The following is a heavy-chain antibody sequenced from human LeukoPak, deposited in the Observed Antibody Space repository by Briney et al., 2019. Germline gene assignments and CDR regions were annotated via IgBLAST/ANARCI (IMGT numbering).Heavy chain of an antibody. J-gene: IGHJ5*02. CDR1: GYTLTELS. CDR3: AAGYCSGGSCYNWFDP. D-gene: IGHD2-15*01. CDR2: FDPEDGET. Sequence: GASVKVSCKVSGYTLTELSMHWVRQAPGKGLEWMGGFDPEDGETIYAQKFQGRVTMTEDTSTDTAYMELSSLGSEDTAVYYCAAGYCSGGSCYNWFDPWGQGTLVTVSS. V-gene: IGHV1-24*01.